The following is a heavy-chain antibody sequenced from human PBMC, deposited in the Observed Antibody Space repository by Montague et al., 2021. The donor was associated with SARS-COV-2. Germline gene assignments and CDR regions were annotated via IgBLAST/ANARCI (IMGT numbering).Heavy chain of an antibody. Sequence: SETLSLTCTVSGGSISRYYWSWIRHSPGKGLEWIGNVFYSGSTNYNPSPKSRVTIFVDRSKNQFSLRLSSVTAADTAVYYCARVGFGEYFDYWGQGTLVTVSS. CDR3: ARVGFGEYFDY. CDR2: VFYSGST. J-gene: IGHJ4*02. V-gene: IGHV4-59*01. D-gene: IGHD3-10*01. CDR1: GGSISRYY.